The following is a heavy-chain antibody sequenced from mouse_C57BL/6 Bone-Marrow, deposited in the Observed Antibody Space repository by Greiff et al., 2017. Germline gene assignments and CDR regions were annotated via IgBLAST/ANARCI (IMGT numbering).Heavy chain of an antibody. J-gene: IGHJ3*01. CDR3: ARAFGYGTWFAY. Sequence: VKLQQSGAELARPGASVKLSCKASGYTFTSYGISWVKQRTGQGLEWIGEIYPRSGNTYYNEKFKGKATLTADKSSITAYIELRSLTSEDSAVYFCARAFGYGTWFAYWGQGTLVTVSA. D-gene: IGHD2-2*01. V-gene: IGHV1-81*01. CDR1: GYTFTSYG. CDR2: IYPRSGNT.